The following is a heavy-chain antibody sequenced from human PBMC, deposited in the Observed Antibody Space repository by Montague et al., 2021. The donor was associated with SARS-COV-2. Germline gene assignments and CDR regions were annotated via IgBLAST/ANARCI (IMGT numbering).Heavy chain of an antibody. Sequence: CAISGDSVADLRRRSDEHTSEPQSQLHFVCRPYFGSKWYYDYAVSVKSRMTISPDTSKNQFSLQLSSVTPEDRAVYYCARDPRYSLSWSFDYWGQGTLVTVSS. J-gene: IGHJ4*02. CDR3: ARDPRYSLSWSFDY. CDR1: GDSVADLRRR. V-gene: IGHV6-1*01. D-gene: IGHD6-13*01. CDR2: PYFGSKWYY.